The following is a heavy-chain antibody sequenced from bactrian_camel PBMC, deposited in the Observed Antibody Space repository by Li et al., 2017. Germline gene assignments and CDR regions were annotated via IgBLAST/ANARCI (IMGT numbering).Heavy chain of an antibody. J-gene: IGHJ6*01. CDR2: TYIGGGAS. V-gene: IGHV3S1*01. CDR1: GYTSSSYL. D-gene: IGHD5*01. CDR3: TTGTRRLQGS. Sequence: HVQLVESGGGSVQAGGSLRLSCLASGYTSSSYLMGWFRQAPGKEREGVATTYIGGGASYYADSVKGRFTISLDDAANTLYLQMNNLKTEDTAVYFCTTGTRRLQGSRGRGTQVTVS.